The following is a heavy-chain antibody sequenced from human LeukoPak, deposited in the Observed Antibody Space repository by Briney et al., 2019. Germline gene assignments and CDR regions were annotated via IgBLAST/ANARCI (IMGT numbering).Heavy chain of an antibody. CDR3: ARDRAQMRYYGSGSYYNPEGAFDI. CDR1: GLTVTNAW. CDR2: IASKTDGGAT. V-gene: IGHV3-15*07. Sequence: GGSLGLSCSASGLTVTNAWMNWVRQAPGEGLDWVGRIASKTDGGATDYAAPVKGRFTISRDNSKNTLYLQMNSLRAEDTAVYYCARDRAQMRYYGSGSYYNPEGAFDIWGQGTMVTVSS. J-gene: IGHJ3*02. D-gene: IGHD3-10*01.